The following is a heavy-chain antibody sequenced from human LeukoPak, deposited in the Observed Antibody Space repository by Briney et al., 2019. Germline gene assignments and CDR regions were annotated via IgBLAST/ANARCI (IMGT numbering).Heavy chain of an antibody. D-gene: IGHD5-18*01. CDR1: GFTFSSYW. CDR3: ARANRIQLWYADY. J-gene: IGHJ4*02. Sequence: GGSLRLSCAASGFTFSSYWMSWVRQAPGKGLEWVANIKQDGSEKYYVDSVKGRSTISRDNAKNSLYLQMNSLRAEDTAVYYCARANRIQLWYADYWGQGTLVTVSS. V-gene: IGHV3-7*01. CDR2: IKQDGSEK.